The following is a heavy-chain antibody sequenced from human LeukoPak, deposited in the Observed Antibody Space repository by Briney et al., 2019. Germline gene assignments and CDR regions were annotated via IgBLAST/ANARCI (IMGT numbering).Heavy chain of an antibody. CDR2: INPSGGST. CDR1: GYTFTSYY. D-gene: IGHD1-26*01. CDR3: ARVHVIVGATDGWRYFDY. V-gene: IGHV1-46*01. J-gene: IGHJ4*02. Sequence: ASVKVSCKASGYTFTSYYMHWVRQAPGQGLEWMGIINPSGGSTSYAQKFQGRVTMTRDTSTSTVYMELSSLRSEDTAVYYCARVHVIVGATDGWRYFDYWGQGTLVTVSS.